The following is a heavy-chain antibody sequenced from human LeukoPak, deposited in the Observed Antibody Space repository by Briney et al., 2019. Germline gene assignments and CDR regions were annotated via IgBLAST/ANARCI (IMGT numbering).Heavy chain of an antibody. J-gene: IGHJ3*02. D-gene: IGHD3-22*01. CDR3: AKNYHDNSAYFSCAFDI. CDR2: IGASGAT. CDR1: GFTFRIYA. V-gene: IGHV3-23*01. Sequence: TGGSLRLSCAASGFTFRIYAMTWVRQAPGKGLEWVSAIGASGATFYADSVKGRFTISRDNSRNTLYLQMNSLRTEDTAVYSCAKNYHDNSAYFSCAFDIWGQGTMVTLSS.